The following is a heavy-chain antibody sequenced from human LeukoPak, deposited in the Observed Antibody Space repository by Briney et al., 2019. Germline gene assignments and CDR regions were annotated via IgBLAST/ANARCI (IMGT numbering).Heavy chain of an antibody. CDR2: VYYRGST. V-gene: IGHV4-59*08. Sequence: PSETLSLTCTVSGGSLRSYYWSWIRQPPGKGLEWIGYVYYRGSTKYNPSLKSRVTISVDTSKSQFSLRLNSMTAADTAVYYCARHDRSIVRGIIGPWGQGTLVTVSS. CDR3: ARHDRSIVRGIIGP. CDR1: GGSLRSYY. J-gene: IGHJ5*02. D-gene: IGHD3-10*01.